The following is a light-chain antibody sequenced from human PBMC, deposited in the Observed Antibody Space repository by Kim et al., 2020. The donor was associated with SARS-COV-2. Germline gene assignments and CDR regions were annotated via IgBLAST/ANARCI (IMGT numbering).Light chain of an antibody. V-gene: IGLV1-51*01. CDR1: SSNIGNKY. CDR2: DND. J-gene: IGLJ2*01. Sequence: QSALTQPPSVSAAPGQKVTISCSGSSSNIGNKYVSWYQQLPGTAPKLLIYDNDKRPSGIPDRFSGSKSGTSATLAITGLQTGDEADYYCGTWDTSLSAGVFGGGTQLTVL. CDR3: GTWDTSLSAGV.